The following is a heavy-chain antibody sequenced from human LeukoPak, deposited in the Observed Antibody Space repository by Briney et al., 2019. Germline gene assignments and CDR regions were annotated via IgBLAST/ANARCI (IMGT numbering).Heavy chain of an antibody. J-gene: IGHJ3*02. CDR1: GYTFTTYA. CDR2: VSAGSGNT. D-gene: IGHD1-26*01. Sequence: ASVKVSCKASGYTFTTYAIHWLRQAPGQRLEWMGWVSAGSGNTKYSQKFQGRVTITSDTSASTAYMELSSLRSEDTAVYYCAREGADGGSSEVDDAFDIWGQGTMVTVSS. CDR3: AREGADGGSSEVDDAFDI. V-gene: IGHV1-3*01.